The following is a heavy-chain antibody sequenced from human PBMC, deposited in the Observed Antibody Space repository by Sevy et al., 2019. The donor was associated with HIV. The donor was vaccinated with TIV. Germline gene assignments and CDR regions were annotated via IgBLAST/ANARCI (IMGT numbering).Heavy chain of an antibody. Sequence: GGSLRLSCAASGFTVNSDYMTWVRQAPGKGLEGVSVIHSDDTTYHADSVMDRFTISRANFKNTLYLHMSSLRAEDTAVYYCARGGTLISGWYSGAFDIWGQGTMVTVSS. D-gene: IGHD6-13*01. CDR1: GFTVNSDY. V-gene: IGHV3-66*01. CDR2: IHSDDTT. J-gene: IGHJ3*02. CDR3: ARGGTLISGWYSGAFDI.